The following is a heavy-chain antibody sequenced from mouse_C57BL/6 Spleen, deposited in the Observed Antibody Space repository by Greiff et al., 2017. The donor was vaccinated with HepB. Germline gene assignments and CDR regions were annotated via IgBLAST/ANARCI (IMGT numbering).Heavy chain of an antibody. J-gene: IGHJ2*01. D-gene: IGHD1-1*01. CDR3: TLSTVVARGYFDY. V-gene: IGHV14-1*01. Sequence: VQLQQSGAELVRPGASVKLSCTASGFNIKDYYMHWVKQRPEQGLEWIGRIDPEDGDTEYAPKFQGKATMTADTSSNTAYLQLSSLTSEDTAVYYCTLSTVVARGYFDYWGQGTTLTVSS. CDR2: IDPEDGDT. CDR1: GFNIKDYY.